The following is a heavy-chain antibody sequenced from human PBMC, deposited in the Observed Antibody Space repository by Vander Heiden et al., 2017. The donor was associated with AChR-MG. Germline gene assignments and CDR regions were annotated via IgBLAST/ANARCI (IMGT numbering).Heavy chain of an antibody. Sequence: QVQLQQWGAGLLKPSETLSLTCAVYGGSFSGYYWSWIRQPPGKGLEWIGEINHSGSTNYNPSLKSRVTISVDTSKNQFSLKLSSVTAADTAVYYCAYSSSSFWYFDLWGRGTLGTVSS. CDR2: INHSGST. J-gene: IGHJ2*01. V-gene: IGHV4-34*01. D-gene: IGHD6-6*01. CDR1: GGSFSGYY. CDR3: AYSSSSFWYFDL.